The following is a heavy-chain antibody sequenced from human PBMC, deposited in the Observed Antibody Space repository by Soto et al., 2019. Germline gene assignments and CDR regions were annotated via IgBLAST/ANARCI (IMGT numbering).Heavy chain of an antibody. J-gene: IGHJ4*02. CDR2: INAGNGNT. D-gene: IGHD2-21*01. CDR3: ARGGDEVVVIANWAYYFDY. CDR1: GYTFTSYA. Sequence: ASVKVSCKASGYTFTSYAMHWVRQAPGQRLEWMGWINAGNGNTKYSQKFQGRVTITRDTSASTAYMELSSLRSEDTAVYYCARGGDEVVVIANWAYYFDYWGQGTLVTVSS. V-gene: IGHV1-3*01.